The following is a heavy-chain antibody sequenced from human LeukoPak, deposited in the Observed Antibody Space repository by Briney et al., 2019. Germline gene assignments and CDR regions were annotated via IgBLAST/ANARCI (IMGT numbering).Heavy chain of an antibody. D-gene: IGHD5-18*01. Sequence: PSETLSLTCAVYGGSFSDHYWNWIRQPSGKGLEWIGEINHSGTTSYNASLKSRVTISVDTSKNHFSLKLNSMTAADTAVYYCARKASHYSYGLRAIDYWGQGNLVTVSS. CDR2: INHSGTT. CDR3: ARKASHYSYGLRAIDY. CDR1: GGSFSDHY. J-gene: IGHJ4*02. V-gene: IGHV4-34*01.